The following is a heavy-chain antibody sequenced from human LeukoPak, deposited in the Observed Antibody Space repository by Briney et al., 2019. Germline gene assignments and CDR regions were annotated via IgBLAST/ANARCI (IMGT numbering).Heavy chain of an antibody. CDR3: AKSLSGSYDY. CDR1: GLTFSSYG. D-gene: IGHD1-26*01. CDR2: ISYDGSDK. J-gene: IGHJ4*02. Sequence: PGGSLRLSCAASGLTFSSYGMHWVRQAPGKGLEWVAAISYDGSDKYYADSVKGRFTISGDNSKNTLYLQMNSLRAEDTAIYYCAKSLSGSYDYWGQGTLVTVSS. V-gene: IGHV3-30*18.